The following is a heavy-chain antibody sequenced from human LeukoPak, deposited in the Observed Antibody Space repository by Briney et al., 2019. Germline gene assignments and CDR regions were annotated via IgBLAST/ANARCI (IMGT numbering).Heavy chain of an antibody. CDR2: IRSKAYGGTT. Sequence: GGSLRLSCTASGFTFGDYAMSWVRQAPGKGLEWVGFIRSKAYGGTTEYAASVKGRFTISRDDSKSIAYLQMNSLKTEDTAVYYCIGGNDQYYFDYWGQGTLVTVSS. J-gene: IGHJ4*02. D-gene: IGHD4-23*01. CDR1: GFTFGDYA. CDR3: IGGNDQYYFDY. V-gene: IGHV3-49*04.